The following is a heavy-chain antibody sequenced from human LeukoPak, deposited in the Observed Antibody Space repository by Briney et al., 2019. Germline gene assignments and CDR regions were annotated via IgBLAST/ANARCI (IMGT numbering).Heavy chain of an antibody. Sequence: GASVKVSCKASGYTFTSYAMHWVRQAPGQRLEWMGWTNAGNGNTKYSQKFQGRVTITRDTSASTAYMELSSLRSEDTAVYYCARERGITMVRGATRNWFDPWGQGTLVTVSS. CDR2: TNAGNGNT. CDR3: ARERGITMVRGATRNWFDP. D-gene: IGHD3-10*01. V-gene: IGHV1-3*01. CDR1: GYTFTSYA. J-gene: IGHJ5*02.